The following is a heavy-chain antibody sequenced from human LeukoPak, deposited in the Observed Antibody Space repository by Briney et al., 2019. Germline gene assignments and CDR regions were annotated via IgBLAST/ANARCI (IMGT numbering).Heavy chain of an antibody. CDR3: ARLTTADAFDI. CDR2: IYHSGST. D-gene: IGHD3-22*01. V-gene: IGHV4-38-2*02. Sequence: PSETLSLTCTVSGYSISSGYYWGWIRQPPGKGLEWIGSIYHSGSTYYNPSLKSRVTISVDTSKNQFSLKLSSVTAADTAVYYCARLTTADAFDIWGQGTMVTVSS. J-gene: IGHJ3*02. CDR1: GYSISSGYY.